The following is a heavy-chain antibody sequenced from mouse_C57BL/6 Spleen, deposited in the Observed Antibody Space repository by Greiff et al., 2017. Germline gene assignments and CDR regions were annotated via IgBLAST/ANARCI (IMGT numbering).Heavy chain of an antibody. CDR3: ARGITTVVEGYFDY. J-gene: IGHJ2*01. Sequence: VQLQQSGPELVKPGASVKISCKASGYTFTDYYMNWVQQSHGKSLEWIGDINPNNGGTSYNQKFKGKATVTVDKSSNTAYMELRSLTSEDSAVYYCARGITTVVEGYFDYWGQGTTLTVSS. CDR2: INPNNGGT. CDR1: GYTFTDYY. D-gene: IGHD1-1*01. V-gene: IGHV1-26*01.